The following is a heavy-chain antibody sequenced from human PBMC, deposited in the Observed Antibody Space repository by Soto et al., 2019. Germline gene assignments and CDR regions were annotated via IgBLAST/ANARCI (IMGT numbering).Heavy chain of an antibody. CDR3: ARRELLWWLDV. Sequence: SETLSLTCTVSGGSISSSSYYWGWIRQPPGKGLEWIGSIYYSGSTYYNPSLKSRVTISVDTSKNQFSLKLSPVTAADTAVYYCARRELLWWLDVWGQGTTVTVSS. CDR2: IYYSGST. J-gene: IGHJ6*02. CDR1: GGSISSSSYY. D-gene: IGHD3-10*01. V-gene: IGHV4-39*01.